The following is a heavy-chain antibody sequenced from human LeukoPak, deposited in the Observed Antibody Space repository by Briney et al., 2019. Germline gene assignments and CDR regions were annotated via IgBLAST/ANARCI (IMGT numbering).Heavy chain of an antibody. CDR2: INGSGDNT. Sequence: GGSLRLSCVASGFTFSSYAMSWVRQAPGKGLEWVSDINGSGDNTYYADSVKGRFTISRDNSKNTLYLQMNSLRAEDTAVYYCAKEMATMANYFDYWGQGTLVTVSS. D-gene: IGHD5-24*01. CDR3: AKEMATMANYFDY. J-gene: IGHJ4*02. CDR1: GFTFSSYA. V-gene: IGHV3-23*01.